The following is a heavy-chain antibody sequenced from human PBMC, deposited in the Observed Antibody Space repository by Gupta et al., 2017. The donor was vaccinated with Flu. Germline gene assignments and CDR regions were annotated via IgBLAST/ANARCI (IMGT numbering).Heavy chain of an antibody. D-gene: IGHD2-2*01. CDR2: IQPNSGGT. CDR3: ARERHWFSPSCPAYDAFDI. J-gene: IGHJ3*02. Sequence: QWVRQAPGQGLEWMGRIQPNSGGTNYAQKFQGRVTMTRDTSIGTVYMELNRLRSDDTAVYYCARERHWFSPSCPAYDAFDIWGQGTLVTVSS. V-gene: IGHV1-2*06.